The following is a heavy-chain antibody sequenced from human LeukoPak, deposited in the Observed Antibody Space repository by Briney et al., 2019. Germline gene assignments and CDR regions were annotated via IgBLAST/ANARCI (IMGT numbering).Heavy chain of an antibody. Sequence: SQTLSLTCTVSGGSITSTDYYWNWLRQRPGTGLEWIGYIHYSGRTSHNPSLKSRVTLSLDTSENQFSLRLTSATAADTAVYYCARRLTGLPATYHFDYWGQGILVTVSS. CDR3: ARRLTGLPATYHFDY. J-gene: IGHJ4*02. CDR1: GGSITSTDYY. D-gene: IGHD2-15*01. CDR2: IHYSGRT. V-gene: IGHV4-31*03.